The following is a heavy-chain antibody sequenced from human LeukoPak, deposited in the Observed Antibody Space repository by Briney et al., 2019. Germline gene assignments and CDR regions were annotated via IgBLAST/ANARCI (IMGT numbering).Heavy chain of an antibody. Sequence: SQTLSLTCTVSGGSISSGGYYWSWIRQHPGKGLEWIGYIYYSGSTYYNPSLKSRVTISVDTSKNQFSLKLSSVTAADTAVYYCARSYSDSSDWFDPWGQGTLVTVSS. CDR2: IYYSGST. CDR3: ARSYSDSSDWFDP. CDR1: GGSISSGGYY. J-gene: IGHJ5*02. D-gene: IGHD2-15*01. V-gene: IGHV4-31*03.